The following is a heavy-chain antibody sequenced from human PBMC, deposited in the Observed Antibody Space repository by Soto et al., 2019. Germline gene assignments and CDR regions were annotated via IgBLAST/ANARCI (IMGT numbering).Heavy chain of an antibody. J-gene: IGHJ4*02. CDR2: IDSDGSRI. V-gene: IGHV3-74*01. CDR1: GFTFSNYW. CDR3: VRTSLVVAVATREDF. D-gene: IGHD2-15*01. Sequence: EVQLVESGGGLVQPGESLRLSCAASGFTFSNYWMHWVRQAPGKGLVWVSRIDSDGSRITYADFVKGRFTISRDKAKNTVYLHMNSLTAEDTAVCYCVRTSLVVAVATREDFWGQGTLVTVSS.